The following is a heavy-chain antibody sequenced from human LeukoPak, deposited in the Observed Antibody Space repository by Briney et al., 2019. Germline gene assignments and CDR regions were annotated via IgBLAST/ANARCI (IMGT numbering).Heavy chain of an antibody. V-gene: IGHV1-2*02. CDR3: ARDYCSKTSCFDY. J-gene: IGHJ4*02. Sequence: ASMKVSCKASGYSFTGYYIHWVRQAPGQGLEWMGWIKPNSGATKYAQKFQGRVTMTRDTSISTAYIELSRLRSDDTAVYYCARDYCSKTSCFDYWGQGTLVTVSS. D-gene: IGHD2-2*01. CDR2: IKPNSGAT. CDR1: GYSFTGYY.